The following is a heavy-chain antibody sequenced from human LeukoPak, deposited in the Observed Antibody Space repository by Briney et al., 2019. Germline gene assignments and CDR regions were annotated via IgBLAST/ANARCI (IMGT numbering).Heavy chain of an antibody. D-gene: IGHD2-8*01. CDR3: TKMFTKDNWYGGPDY. Sequence: PGGSLRLSCEASGFSVTNNYMSWFRLAPGKGLECVSVLYTGGIRYYAGFVRGRFTISRDDSKNTLYLQMNNLRAEDTAIYYCTKMFTKDNWYGGPDYWGQGTLVTVSS. J-gene: IGHJ4*02. V-gene: IGHV3-53*01. CDR2: LYTGGIR. CDR1: GFSVTNNY.